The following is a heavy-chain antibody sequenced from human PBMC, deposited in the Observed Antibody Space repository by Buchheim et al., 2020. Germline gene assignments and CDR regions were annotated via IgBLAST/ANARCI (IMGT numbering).Heavy chain of an antibody. CDR2: INSDGSST. CDR3: ARDWTSIAARPDY. D-gene: IGHD6-6*01. V-gene: IGHV3-74*01. CDR1: GFTFSYFC. Sequence: EVQLVESGGGLVQPGGSLRLSCAASGFTFSYFCMHWVRQAPGKGLVWVSRINSDGSSTTYADSVKGRFTISRDNAKNTLYLQMNSLRAEDTAVYYCARDWTSIAARPDYWGQGTL. J-gene: IGHJ4*02.